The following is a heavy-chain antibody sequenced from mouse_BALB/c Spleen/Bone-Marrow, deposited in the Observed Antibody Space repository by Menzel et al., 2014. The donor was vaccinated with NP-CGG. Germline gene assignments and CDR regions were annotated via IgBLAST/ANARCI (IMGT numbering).Heavy chain of an antibody. CDR2: IHPYNGDT. J-gene: IGHJ4*01. CDR1: GFSFTDYF. V-gene: IGHV1-37*01. Sequence: VQLKQSGPELVKPGASVKLSCRASGFSFTDYFINWVKKSHGKSLEWIGRIHPYNGDTFYNQKFKVKATLTVDKSSNTARMELLSLTSEDSAVYYCGRYGYDAMDFWGQGTSVTVSS. D-gene: IGHD1-1*02. CDR3: GRYGYDAMDF.